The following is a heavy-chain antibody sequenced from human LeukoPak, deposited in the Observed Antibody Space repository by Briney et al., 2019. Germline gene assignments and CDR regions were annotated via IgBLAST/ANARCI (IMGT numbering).Heavy chain of an antibody. CDR3: AREKGDSSSYYYYYYMDV. CDR2: IYSGGST. CDR1: GFTFSSNY. J-gene: IGHJ6*03. V-gene: IGHV3-53*01. Sequence: GGSLRLSCAASGFTFSSNYMSWVRQAPGKGLEWVSVIYSGGSTYYADSVKGRFTISRDNSKNTLYLQMNSLRAEDTAVYYCAREKGDSSSYYYYYYMDVWGKGTTVTVSS. D-gene: IGHD6-6*01.